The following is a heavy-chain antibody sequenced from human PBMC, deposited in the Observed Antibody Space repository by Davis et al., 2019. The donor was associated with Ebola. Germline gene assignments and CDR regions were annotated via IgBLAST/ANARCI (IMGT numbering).Heavy chain of an antibody. CDR3: ARDTYGDYSLDY. D-gene: IGHD4-17*01. CDR1: EFTFSDHS. Sequence: GESLKISCAASEFTFSDHSMNWVRQAPGKGLDWISYISGGSRTIYYADSVKGRFTISRDNAKNSLYLQMNSLRAEDTAVYYCARDTYGDYSLDYWGQGTLVTVSS. CDR2: ISGGSRTI. V-gene: IGHV3-48*01. J-gene: IGHJ4*02.